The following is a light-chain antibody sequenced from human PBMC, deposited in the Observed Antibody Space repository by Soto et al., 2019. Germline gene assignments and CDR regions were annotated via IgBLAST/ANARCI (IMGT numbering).Light chain of an antibody. CDR2: DVS. CDR3: SSYTSITTVV. V-gene: IGLV2-14*03. CDR1: SSDVGGYDY. J-gene: IGLJ2*01. Sequence: QSVLTQPASVSGSPGQSITISCTGTSSDVGGYDYVSWYQQHPGKAPKLMIYDVSDRPSGVSDRFSGSKSGNTASLTISGLQAGDEADYYCSSYTSITTVVFGGGTKLTVL.